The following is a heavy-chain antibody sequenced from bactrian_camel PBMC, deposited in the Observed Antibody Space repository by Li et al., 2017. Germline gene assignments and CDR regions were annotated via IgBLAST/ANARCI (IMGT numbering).Heavy chain of an antibody. CDR1: GYSDSRYC. Sequence: HVQLVESGGGSVQPGGSLRLSCTGPGYSDSRYCMAWFRQTPGKDREGVAAIDVNGRPTYANSVKGRLTISKDKSKNILYLQMNDLKPEDSGIYYCAARPGTLIAPLLSAESYNSWGQGTQVTVS. CDR2: IDVNGRP. V-gene: IGHV3S53*01. D-gene: IGHD3*01. J-gene: IGHJ4*01. CDR3: AARPGTLIAPLLSAESYNS.